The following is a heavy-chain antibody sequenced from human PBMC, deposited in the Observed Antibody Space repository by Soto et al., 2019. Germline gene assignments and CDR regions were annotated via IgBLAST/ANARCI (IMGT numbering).Heavy chain of an antibody. Sequence: SETLSLTCAVSGGSISSGGYSWSWIRQPPGKGLEWIGYIYHSGSTYYNPSLKSRVTISVDRSKNQFSLKLSSVTAADTAVYYCASNPTGDWFDPWGQGTLVTVSS. J-gene: IGHJ5*02. CDR1: GGSISSGGYS. CDR2: IYHSGST. D-gene: IGHD4-17*01. CDR3: ASNPTGDWFDP. V-gene: IGHV4-30-2*01.